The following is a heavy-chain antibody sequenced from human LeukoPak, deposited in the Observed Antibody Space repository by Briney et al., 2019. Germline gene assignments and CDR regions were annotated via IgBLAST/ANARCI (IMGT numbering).Heavy chain of an antibody. CDR1: GGTFSSYA. CDR3: ARAAFDYDSSGYYVVDY. D-gene: IGHD3-22*01. J-gene: IGHJ4*02. Sequence: GASVKVSCKASGGTFSSYAISWVRQVPGQGLEWMGRIIPILGIANYAQKFQGRVTITADKSTSTAYMELSSLRSEDTAVYYCARAAFDYDSSGYYVVDYWGQGTLVTVSS. V-gene: IGHV1-69*04. CDR2: IIPILGIA.